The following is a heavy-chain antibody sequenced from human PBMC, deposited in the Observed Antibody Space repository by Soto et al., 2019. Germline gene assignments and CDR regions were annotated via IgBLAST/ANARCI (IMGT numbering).Heavy chain of an antibody. CDR1: GGSISSYY. V-gene: IGHV4-59*01. Sequence: SETLSLTCTVSGGSISSYYWSWIRQPPGKGLEWIGYIYYSGSTNYNPSLKSRVTISVDTSKNQFSLKLSSVTAADTAVYYCAREDDFWSGYNVWGQGTLVTVSS. J-gene: IGHJ4*02. CDR3: AREDDFWSGYNV. CDR2: IYYSGST. D-gene: IGHD3-3*01.